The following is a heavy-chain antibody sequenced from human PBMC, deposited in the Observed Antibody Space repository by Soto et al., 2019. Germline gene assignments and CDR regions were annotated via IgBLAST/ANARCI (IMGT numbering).Heavy chain of an antibody. V-gene: IGHV1-18*01. CDR2: ISAYNGNT. D-gene: IGHD6-19*01. CDR3: AREPIAVAEYNWFDP. J-gene: IGHJ5*02. CDR1: GYTFTSYG. Sequence: GASVKVSCKASGYTFTSYGTSWVRQAPGQGLEWMGWISAYNGNTNYARKLQGRVTMTTDTSTSTAYMELRSLRSDDTAVYYCAREPIAVAEYNWFDPWGQGTLVTVSS.